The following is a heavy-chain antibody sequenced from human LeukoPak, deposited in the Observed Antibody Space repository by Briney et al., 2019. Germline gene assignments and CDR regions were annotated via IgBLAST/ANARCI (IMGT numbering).Heavy chain of an antibody. CDR1: GGTFSSYA. V-gene: IGHV1-69*01. Sequence: GPSVKVSCKASGGTFSSYAISWVRQAPGQGLEWMGGIIPIFGTANYAQKFQGRVTITADESTSTAYMELSSLRSEDTAVYYCAGAAYDQLLSYNWFDPWGQGTLVTVSS. CDR2: IIPIFGTA. D-gene: IGHD2-2*01. CDR3: AGAAYDQLLSYNWFDP. J-gene: IGHJ5*02.